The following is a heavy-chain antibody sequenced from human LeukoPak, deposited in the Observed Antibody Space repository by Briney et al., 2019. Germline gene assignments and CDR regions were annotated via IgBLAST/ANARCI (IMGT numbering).Heavy chain of an antibody. Sequence: PGGSLRLSCAASGFTFSSYWMTWFRQAPGKGLEFVANINQDESQKLFVDSLKGRFTISRDNAENSLYLHISSLRVEDTAVYYCAREGRFNTVDYWGQGTLVTVSS. CDR1: GFTFSSYW. D-gene: IGHD3-3*01. J-gene: IGHJ4*02. V-gene: IGHV3-7*01. CDR3: AREGRFNTVDY. CDR2: INQDESQK.